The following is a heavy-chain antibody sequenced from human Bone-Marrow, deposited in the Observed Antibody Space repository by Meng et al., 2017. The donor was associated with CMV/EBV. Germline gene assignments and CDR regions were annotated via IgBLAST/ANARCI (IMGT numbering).Heavy chain of an antibody. Sequence: ASVKVSCKASGYTFTTYAISWVRQAPGQGLEWMGWISAYNGHTDYAPKFHGRVTMTTDTSTSTAYMELRSLRSDDTAVYYCARGDDHTNYVEYFDSWGQGTLVTVSS. J-gene: IGHJ4*02. V-gene: IGHV1-18*01. CDR2: ISAYNGHT. CDR3: ARGDDHTNYVEYFDS. D-gene: IGHD4-11*01. CDR1: GYTFTTYA.